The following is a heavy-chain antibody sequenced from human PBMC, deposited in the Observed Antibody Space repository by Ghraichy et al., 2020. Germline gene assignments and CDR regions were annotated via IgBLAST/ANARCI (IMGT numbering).Heavy chain of an antibody. CDR3: ARDRRDDYGDYGNYYYYGMDV. D-gene: IGHD4-17*01. J-gene: IGHJ6*02. CDR1: GYTFTSYG. V-gene: IGHV1-18*01. CDR2: ISAYNGNT. Sequence: ASVKVSCKASGYTFTSYGISWVRQAPGQGLEWMGWISAYNGNTNYAQKHQGRVTMTTDTSTSTAYMELRSLRSDDTAVYYCARDRRDDYGDYGNYYYYGMDVWGQGTTVTVSS.